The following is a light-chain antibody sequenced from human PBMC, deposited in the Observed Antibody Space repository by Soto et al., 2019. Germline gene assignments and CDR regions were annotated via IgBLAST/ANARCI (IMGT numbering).Light chain of an antibody. CDR3: QSYRNFSWT. CDR2: DVS. V-gene: IGKV1-5*01. CDR1: QSVSAW. J-gene: IGKJ1*01. Sequence: DIQMTQSPSTLSASVGDRVTITCRASQSVSAWLAWYQQKPGKAPKFLMYDVSTLESGVPLRFSGSGSGTEFTLTINNLQPDDFATYYCQSYRNFSWTFGQGTKVDIK.